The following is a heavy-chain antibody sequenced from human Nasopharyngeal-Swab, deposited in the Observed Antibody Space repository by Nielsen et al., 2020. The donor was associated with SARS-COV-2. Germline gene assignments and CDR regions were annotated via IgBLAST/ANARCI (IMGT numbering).Heavy chain of an antibody. CDR3: AREILRFLEWLLPDAFDI. CDR1: GGTFSSYA. D-gene: IGHD3-3*01. CDR2: IIPILGIA. V-gene: IGHV1-69*10. J-gene: IGHJ3*02. Sequence: SVKVSCKASGGTFSSYAISWVRQAPGQGLEWMGVIIPILGIANFAQKFQGRVTITADKSTSTAYMELSSLRSEDTAVYYCAREILRFLEWLLPDAFDIWGQGTMVTVSS.